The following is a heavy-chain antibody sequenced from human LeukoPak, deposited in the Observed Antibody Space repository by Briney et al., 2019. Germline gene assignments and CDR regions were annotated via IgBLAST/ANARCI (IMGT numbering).Heavy chain of an antibody. CDR3: AKDASYSGTYIANFDY. CDR2: ITGGGYST. V-gene: IGHV3-23*01. J-gene: IGHJ4*02. Sequence: PGGSLRLSCAASGFTFSSYAMSWVRQAPGKGLEWVSSITGGGYSTYYADSVKGRFTISRDNSGNTLSLHMDSLRAEDTAVYYCAKDASYSGTYIANFDYWGQGTLVTVSS. D-gene: IGHD1-26*01. CDR1: GFTFSSYA.